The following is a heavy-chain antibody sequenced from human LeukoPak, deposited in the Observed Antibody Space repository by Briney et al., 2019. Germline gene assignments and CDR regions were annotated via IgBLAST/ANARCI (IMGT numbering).Heavy chain of an antibody. CDR3: AANFDY. V-gene: IGHV3-7*01. CDR1: GLTFSKYW. D-gene: IGHD1-26*01. CDR2: IKQDGSEK. Sequence: PGGSLRLSCGASGLTFSKYWMNWVRQAPGKGLEWVANIKQDGSEKYYVDSVKGRFTISRDNAKNSLYLQMNNLRAEDTAVYFCAANFDYWGQGTLVTVSS. J-gene: IGHJ4*02.